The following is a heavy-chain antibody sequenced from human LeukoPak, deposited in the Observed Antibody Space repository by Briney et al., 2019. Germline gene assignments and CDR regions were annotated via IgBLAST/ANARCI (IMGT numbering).Heavy chain of an antibody. CDR1: GFTFSSSA. D-gene: IGHD2-2*01. CDR3: ARVPAAIYWYYGMDV. CDR2: ISGSGGST. Sequence: GGSLRLSCAASGFTFSSSAMSWVRQAPGKGVEWVSAISGSGGSTYYADSVKGRFTISTDNSKNTLYLQMNSLRAAETAVYYCARVPAAIYWYYGMDVWGQGTTVTVPS. V-gene: IGHV3-23*01. J-gene: IGHJ6*02.